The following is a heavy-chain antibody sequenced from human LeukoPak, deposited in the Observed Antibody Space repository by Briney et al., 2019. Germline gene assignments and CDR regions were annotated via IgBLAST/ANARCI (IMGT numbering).Heavy chain of an antibody. CDR2: ISGSRGST. CDR1: GFTLGNYA. CDR3: AKDPHVGDPDAFDI. D-gene: IGHD2-21*02. V-gene: IGHV3-23*01. J-gene: IGHJ3*02. Sequence: GGSLRLSCAASGFTLGNYAVSWVRQAPGKGLEWVSAISGSRGSTYYADSVKDRFTISRDNSKNTLYLQMNTLRAEDTAVYYSAKDPHVGDPDAFDIWGQGTLVTVSS.